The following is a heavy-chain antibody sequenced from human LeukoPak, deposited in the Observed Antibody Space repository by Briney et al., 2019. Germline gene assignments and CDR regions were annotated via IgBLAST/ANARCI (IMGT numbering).Heavy chain of an antibody. CDR1: GGSISSGSYY. Sequence: ASETPSLTCTVSGGSISSGSYYWSWIRQPAGKGLEWIGRIYTSGSTNYNPSLKSRVTISVDTSKNQFSLKLSSVTAADTAVYYCARGKSPNWFDPWGQGTLVTVSS. J-gene: IGHJ5*02. CDR2: IYTSGST. V-gene: IGHV4-61*02. CDR3: ARGKSPNWFDP.